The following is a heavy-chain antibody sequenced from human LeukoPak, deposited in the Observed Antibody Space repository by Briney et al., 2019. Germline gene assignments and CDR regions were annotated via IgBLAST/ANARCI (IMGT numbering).Heavy chain of an antibody. CDR2: IIPIFGTA. CDR1: GGTSSSYA. CDR3: ARVGGSGSYSYYYYMDV. J-gene: IGHJ6*03. D-gene: IGHD3-10*01. Sequence: SVKVSCKASGGTSSSYAISWVRQAPGQGLEWMGGIIPIFGTANYAQKFQGRFTITTDESTSTAYMELSSLRSEDTAVYYCARVGGSGSYSYYYYMDVWGKGTTVTVSS. V-gene: IGHV1-69*05.